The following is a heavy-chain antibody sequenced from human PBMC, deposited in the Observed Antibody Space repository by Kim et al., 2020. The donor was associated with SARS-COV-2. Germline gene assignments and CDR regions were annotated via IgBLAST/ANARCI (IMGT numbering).Heavy chain of an antibody. D-gene: IGHD3-10*01. Sequence: PSLKSRLTISVDTSENQFSLKLSSVTAADTAVYYCARGYYGSGTYPHIDYWGQGTLVTVSS. CDR3: ARGYYGSGTYPHIDY. J-gene: IGHJ4*02. V-gene: IGHV4-31*02.